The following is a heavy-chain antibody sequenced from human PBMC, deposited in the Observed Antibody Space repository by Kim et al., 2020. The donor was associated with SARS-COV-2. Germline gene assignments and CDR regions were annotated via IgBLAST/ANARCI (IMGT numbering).Heavy chain of an antibody. Sequence: SETLSLTCTVSGGSISSYYWSWIRQPPGKGLEWIGYIYYSGSTNYNPSLKSRVTISVDTSKNQFSLKLSSVTAADTAVYYCARDPRKWVQYTANWYFVLLGRGTLVTVSS. CDR1: GGSISSYY. CDR3: ARDPRKWVQYTANWYFVL. J-gene: IGHJ2*01. CDR2: IYYSGST. V-gene: IGHV4-59*01. D-gene: IGHD1-1*01.